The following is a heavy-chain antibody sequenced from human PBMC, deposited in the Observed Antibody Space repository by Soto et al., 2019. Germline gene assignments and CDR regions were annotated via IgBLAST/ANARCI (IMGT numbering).Heavy chain of an antibody. CDR2: MYYSGST. CDR1: GGSISSRSYY. Sequence: SETLSLTCTVSGGSISSRSYYWGWIRQPPGKGLEWIGSMYYSGSTYYNPSLKSRVTISVDTSKNQFSLKLSSVTAADTAVYYCERGLVVVVATTLNYGMDVWGQGTPVTSP. V-gene: IGHV4-39*07. D-gene: IGHD2-15*01. J-gene: IGHJ6*02. CDR3: ERGLVVVVATTLNYGMDV.